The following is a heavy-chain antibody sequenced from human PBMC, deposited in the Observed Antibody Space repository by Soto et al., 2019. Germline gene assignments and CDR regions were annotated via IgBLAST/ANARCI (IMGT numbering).Heavy chain of an antibody. D-gene: IGHD3-10*01. CDR3: ARSGGPGSYDL. V-gene: IGHV1-46*01. J-gene: IGHJ5*02. CDR2: INPDGVST. CDR1: GYPLTRYF. Sequence: ASVKVSCKASGYPLTRYFMHWVRQAPGQGLEWMGIINPDGVSTTYALKFQGRVTMTRDTSTSTVYMELSSLRSDDTAVYYCARSGGPGSYDLWGQGTLVTVSS.